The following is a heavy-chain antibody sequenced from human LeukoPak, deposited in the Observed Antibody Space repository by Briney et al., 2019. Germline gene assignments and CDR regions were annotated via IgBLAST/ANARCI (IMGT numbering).Heavy chain of an antibody. CDR1: GGSFSGYY. Sequence: SETLSLTRAVYGGSFSGYYWSWIRQPPGKGLEWIGEINHSGSTNYNPSLKSRVTISVDTSKNQFSLKLSSVTAADTAVYYCAREISPADSSSAFDYWGQGTLVTVSS. D-gene: IGHD6-6*01. CDR2: INHSGST. V-gene: IGHV4-34*01. J-gene: IGHJ4*02. CDR3: AREISPADSSSAFDY.